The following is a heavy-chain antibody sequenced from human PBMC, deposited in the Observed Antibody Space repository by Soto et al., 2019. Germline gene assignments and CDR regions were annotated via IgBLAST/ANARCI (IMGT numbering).Heavy chain of an antibody. CDR2: IRSKAYGGTT. CDR3: TSRYRTNGVFNNRIDYYGMDF. Sequence: SLLLSCTASGFTFGDYAMSWVRQAPGKGLEWVGFIRSKAYGGTTEYAASVKGRFTISRDDSKSIAYLQMNSLKTEDTAVYYCTSRYRTNGVFNNRIDYYGMDFWGPGTTVPVSS. CDR1: GFTFGDYA. V-gene: IGHV3-49*04. J-gene: IGHJ6*02. D-gene: IGHD2-8*01.